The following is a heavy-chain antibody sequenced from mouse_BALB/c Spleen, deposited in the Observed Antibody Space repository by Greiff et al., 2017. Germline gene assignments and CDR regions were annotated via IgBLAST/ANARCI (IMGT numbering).Heavy chain of an antibody. Sequence: VQLQQSGAELVKPGASVKLSCTASGFNIKDTYMHWVKQRPEQGLEWIGRIDPANGNTKYDPKFQGKATITADTSSNTAYLQLSSLTSEDTAVYYCARGVYYEDYYAMDYWGQGTSVTASS. V-gene: IGHV14-3*02. D-gene: IGHD2-4*01. CDR2: IDPANGNT. J-gene: IGHJ4*01. CDR1: GFNIKDTY. CDR3: ARGVYYEDYYAMDY.